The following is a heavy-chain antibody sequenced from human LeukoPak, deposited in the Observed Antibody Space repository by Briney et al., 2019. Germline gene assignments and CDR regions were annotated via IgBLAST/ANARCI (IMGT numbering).Heavy chain of an antibody. CDR1: GFTFSSYG. D-gene: IGHD3-22*01. J-gene: IGHJ4*02. CDR2: ISYDGSDK. Sequence: GGSLRLSCAASGFTFSSYGMHWVRQAPGKGLEWVAVISYDGSDKFYADSVKGRFTISRDNSKDTLYLQMNSLRREDSAVYYCAKGGYYYDSTGYHYAGGDYWGQGTLVTVSS. CDR3: AKGGYYYDSTGYHYAGGDY. V-gene: IGHV3-30*18.